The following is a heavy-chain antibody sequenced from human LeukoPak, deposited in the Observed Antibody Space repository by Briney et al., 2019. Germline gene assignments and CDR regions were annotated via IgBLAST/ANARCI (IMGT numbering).Heavy chain of an antibody. D-gene: IGHD3-16*01. CDR3: ARHITPWGWLDP. CDR1: GGSISSYY. CDR2: IYYSGNT. V-gene: IGHV4-59*08. J-gene: IGHJ5*02. Sequence: SETLSLTCIVSGGSISSYYWSWIRQPPGKGLEWIGYIYYSGNTNYNPSLKSRVTISVDTSKNQFSLEVSSVTAADTAVYYCARHITPWGWLDPWGQGTLVTVSS.